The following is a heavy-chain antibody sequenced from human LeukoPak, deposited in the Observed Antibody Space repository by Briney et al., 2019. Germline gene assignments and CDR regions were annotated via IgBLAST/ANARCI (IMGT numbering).Heavy chain of an antibody. J-gene: IGHJ6*02. Sequence: SETLSLTCAVYGGSFSGYYWSWIRQPPGKGLEWIGEINHSGSTNYNPSLKSRVTISVDTFKNQFSLKLSSVTAADTAVYYCARGIITMVRGVIIYYYGMDVWGQGTTVTVSS. CDR3: ARGIITMVRGVIIYYYGMDV. D-gene: IGHD3-10*01. CDR2: INHSGST. CDR1: GGSFSGYY. V-gene: IGHV4-34*01.